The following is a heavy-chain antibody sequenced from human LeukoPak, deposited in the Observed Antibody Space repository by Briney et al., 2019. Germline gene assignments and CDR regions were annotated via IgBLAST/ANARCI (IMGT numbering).Heavy chain of an antibody. V-gene: IGHV1-18*01. CDR2: ITPYNGNT. CDR3: ARAEGSGPIVDLYYYYMDV. CDR1: GYTFIGYS. D-gene: IGHD3-10*01. J-gene: IGHJ6*03. Sequence: ASVKVSCKASGYTFIGYSISWVRQAPGHGLEWMGWITPYNGNTNYVQNFQGRVTMTTDTSTSTAYMELRSLRSDDTAVYYCARAEGSGPIVDLYYYYMDVWGKGTTVTVSS.